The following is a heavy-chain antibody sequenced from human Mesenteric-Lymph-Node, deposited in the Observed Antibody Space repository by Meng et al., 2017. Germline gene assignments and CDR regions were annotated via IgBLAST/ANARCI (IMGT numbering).Heavy chain of an antibody. CDR3: AKDMRDILTGPDY. Sequence: GESLKISCAASGFTFSSYWMSWVRQAPGKGLEWVANIKQDGSEKYYVDSVKGRFTISRDNAKNSLYLQMNSLRAEDTALYYCAKDMRDILTGPDYWGQGTLVTVSS. J-gene: IGHJ4*02. CDR1: GFTFSSYW. V-gene: IGHV3-7*03. CDR2: IKQDGSEK. D-gene: IGHD3-9*01.